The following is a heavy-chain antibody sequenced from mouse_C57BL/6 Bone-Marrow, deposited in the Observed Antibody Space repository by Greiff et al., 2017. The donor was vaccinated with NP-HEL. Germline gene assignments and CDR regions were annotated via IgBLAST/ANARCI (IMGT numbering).Heavy chain of an antibody. J-gene: IGHJ4*01. Sequence: VQVVESGAELARPGASVKMSCKASGYTFTSYTMHWVKQRPGQGLEWIGYINPSSGYTKYNQKFKDKATLTADKSSSTAYMQLSSLTSEDSAVYYCARHPLWSYYYAMDYWGQGTSVTVSS. V-gene: IGHV1-4*01. CDR3: ARHPLWSYYYAMDY. D-gene: IGHD1-1*02. CDR2: INPSSGYT. CDR1: GYTFTSYT.